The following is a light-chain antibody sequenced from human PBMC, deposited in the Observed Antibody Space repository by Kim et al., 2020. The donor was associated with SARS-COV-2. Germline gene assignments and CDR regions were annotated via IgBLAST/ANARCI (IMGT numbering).Light chain of an antibody. Sequence: IQLTQSPSSLSASVGDRVTISCQASQNVRNFLNWYQQKPGKAPNLLIYDASSLHTGVPSRFSGSGSGTDFTFTITSLQPEDIATYYCQQYDSLPITFGQGTRLEIK. CDR3: QQYDSLPIT. J-gene: IGKJ5*01. CDR2: DAS. CDR1: QNVRNF. V-gene: IGKV1-33*01.